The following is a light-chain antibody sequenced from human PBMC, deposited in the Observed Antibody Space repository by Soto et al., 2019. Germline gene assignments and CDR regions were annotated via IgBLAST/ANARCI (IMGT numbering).Light chain of an antibody. J-gene: IGKJ5*01. V-gene: IGKV3-20*01. CDR2: GAS. CDR1: QSVSSSY. Sequence: EIVLTQSPGTLSLSPGERATLSCRASQSVSSSYLAWYQQKPGQAPGLLIYGASSRATGIPDRFSGSGSGTDFTLTISRLEPEAFAAYYCQQYGSSPPITFGQGTRLEIK. CDR3: QQYGSSPPIT.